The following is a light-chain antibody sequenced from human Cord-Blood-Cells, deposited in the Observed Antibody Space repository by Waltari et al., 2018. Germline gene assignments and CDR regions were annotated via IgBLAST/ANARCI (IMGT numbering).Light chain of an antibody. CDR2: AAS. CDR3: QQYYSYPYT. CDR1: QVISSY. J-gene: IGKJ2*01. Sequence: AIRITQSPSSLSASTGDRVTITCRASQVISSYLAWYQQKPGKAPKLLIYAASTLLSGVPSRFSGSGSGTDFTLTISCLQSEDFATYYCQQYYSYPYTFGQGTKLEIK. V-gene: IGKV1-8*01.